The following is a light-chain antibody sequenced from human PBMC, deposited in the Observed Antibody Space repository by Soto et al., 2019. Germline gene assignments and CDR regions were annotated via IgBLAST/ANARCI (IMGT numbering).Light chain of an antibody. Sequence: IVMTQSPASLSVSPGEGATLSCRASQSVSNNLAWYQQKPGQAPRLLIYGASTRATGIPARFSGSGSGTNFTLTISSLQSEDFAVYYCQQYHNRPRGTLGQGTKVEIK. CDR3: QQYHNRPRGT. CDR1: QSVSNN. V-gene: IGKV3-15*01. J-gene: IGKJ1*01. CDR2: GAS.